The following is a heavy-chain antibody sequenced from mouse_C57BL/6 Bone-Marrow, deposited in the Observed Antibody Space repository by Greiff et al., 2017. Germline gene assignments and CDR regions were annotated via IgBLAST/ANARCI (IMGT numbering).Heavy chain of an antibody. CDR2: IHPNSGST. J-gene: IGHJ1*03. V-gene: IGHV1-64*01. CDR1: GYTFTSYW. Sequence: VQLQQPGAELVKPGASVKLSCKASGYTFTSYWMHWVKQRPGQGLEWIGMIHPNSGSTNYNEKFKSKATLTVDKSSSTAYMQLSSLTSEDSAVXYCAPYGSYWYYDVWGTGTTVTVSS. CDR3: APYGSYWYYDV. D-gene: IGHD1-1*02.